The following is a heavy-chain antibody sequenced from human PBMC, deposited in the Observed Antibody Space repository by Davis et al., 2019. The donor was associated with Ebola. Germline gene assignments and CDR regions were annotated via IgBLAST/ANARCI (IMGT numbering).Heavy chain of an antibody. V-gene: IGHV4-59*08. CDR3: ASLGGGTTHAFDI. Sequence: PSETLSLTCTVSGGSISSYYWSWIRQPPGKGLEWIGYIYYSGSTNYNPSLKSRVTISVDTSKNQFSLKLSSVTAADTAVYYCASLGGGTTHAFDIWGQGTMVTVSS. J-gene: IGHJ3*02. CDR2: IYYSGST. D-gene: IGHD1/OR15-1a*01. CDR1: GGSISSYY.